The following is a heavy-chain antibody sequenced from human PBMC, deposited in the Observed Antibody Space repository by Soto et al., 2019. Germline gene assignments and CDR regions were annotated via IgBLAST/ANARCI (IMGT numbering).Heavy chain of an antibody. CDR3: AKQLDYGGLDDY. J-gene: IGHJ4*02. Sequence: QVLLVESGGGVVQPGRSLRLSCAASGFTFSNYGMHWVRQAPGKGLEWVAVTSKDGRSKNYADSVRGRFTVSRDNSKNTVWLQMDSLRGEDTGVYYCAKQLDYGGLDDYWGQGTLVSVSS. D-gene: IGHD4-17*01. V-gene: IGHV3-30*18. CDR2: TSKDGRSK. CDR1: GFTFSNYG.